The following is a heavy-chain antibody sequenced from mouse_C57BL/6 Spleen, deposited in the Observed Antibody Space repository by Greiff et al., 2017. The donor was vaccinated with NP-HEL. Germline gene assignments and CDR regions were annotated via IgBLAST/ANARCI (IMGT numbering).Heavy chain of an antibody. CDR1: GYTFTDYY. Sequence: VQLKESGPVLVKPGASVKMSCKASGYTFTDYYMNWVKQSHGKSLEWIGVINPYNGGTSYNQKFKGKATLTVDKSSSTAYMELNSLTSEDSAVYYCARGGYWGDYWGQGTSVTVSS. J-gene: IGHJ4*01. V-gene: IGHV1-19*01. D-gene: IGHD2-3*01. CDR3: ARGGYWGDY. CDR2: INPYNGGT.